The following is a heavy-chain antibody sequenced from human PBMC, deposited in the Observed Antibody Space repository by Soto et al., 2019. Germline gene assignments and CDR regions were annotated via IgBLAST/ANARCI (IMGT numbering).Heavy chain of an antibody. V-gene: IGHV1-69*01. D-gene: IGHD2-21*02. CDR2: IIPIFGTA. Sequence: QVQLVQSGAAVKKPGSSVKVSCKASGGTFSSYAISWVRQAPGQGLEWMGGIIPIFGTANYAQKFQGRVTITVDEPTSRAYMELSSLRSEDTAVYYCASYSIAYCGGDCYRGFDIWGQGTMVTVSS. CDR1: GGTFSSYA. CDR3: ASYSIAYCGGDCYRGFDI. J-gene: IGHJ3*02.